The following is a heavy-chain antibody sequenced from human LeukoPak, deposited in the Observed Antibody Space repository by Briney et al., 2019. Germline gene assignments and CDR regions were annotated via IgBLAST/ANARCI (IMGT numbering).Heavy chain of an antibody. J-gene: IGHJ4*02. CDR2: SSCSGGST. CDR1: GFTFSSYA. CDR3: AKDLYITMIVVVAPFDY. Sequence: PGGSLTLSCPASGFTFSSYAMSWLRQAPGKGLEWVSASSCSGGSTYYADSVKGRFTISRDNSKNTLYLQMNSLRAEDTAVYYCAKDLYITMIVVVAPFDYWGQGTLVTVSS. V-gene: IGHV3-23*01. D-gene: IGHD3-22*01.